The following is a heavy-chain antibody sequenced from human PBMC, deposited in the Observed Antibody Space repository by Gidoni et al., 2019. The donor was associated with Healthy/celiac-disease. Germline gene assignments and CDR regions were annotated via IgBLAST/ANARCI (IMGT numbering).Heavy chain of an antibody. CDR1: GGSISSSSYY. Sequence: QLQLQESGPGLVKPSETLSLTCTVSGGSISSSSYYWGWIRQPPGKGLEWIGSIYYSGSTYYNPSLKSRVTISVDTSKNQFSLKLSSVTAADTAVYYCARHLEESSGYYGGWFDPWGQGTLVTVSS. J-gene: IGHJ5*02. CDR3: ARHLEESSGYYGGWFDP. V-gene: IGHV4-39*01. CDR2: IYYSGST. D-gene: IGHD3-22*01.